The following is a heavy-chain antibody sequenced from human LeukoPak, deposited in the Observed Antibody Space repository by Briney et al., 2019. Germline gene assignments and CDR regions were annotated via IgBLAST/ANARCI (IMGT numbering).Heavy chain of an antibody. J-gene: IGHJ4*02. V-gene: IGHV3-23*01. Sequence: GGSLRLSCAASAFTVSANYMSWVRQAPGKGLEWVAGISDSGGRTNYADSVKGRFTISRDNPKNTLYLQMNSLRAEDTAVYFCAKRGVVIRVILVGFHKEAYYFDSWGQGALVTVSS. CDR3: AKRGVVIRVILVGFHKEAYYFDS. CDR1: AFTVSANY. D-gene: IGHD3-22*01. CDR2: ISDSGGRT.